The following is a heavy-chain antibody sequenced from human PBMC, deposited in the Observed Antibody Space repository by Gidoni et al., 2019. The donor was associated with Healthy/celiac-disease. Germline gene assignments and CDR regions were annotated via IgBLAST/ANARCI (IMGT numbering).Heavy chain of an antibody. J-gene: IGHJ6*02. CDR1: GFTFSSYG. Sequence: PGRSLRLSCAASGFTFSSYGMHWVRQAPGKGLVWVGVISYDGSNKYYADSVKGRFTISRDNSKNTLYLQMNSLRAEDTAVYYCAKDLAQGVHKRSPQVYGSGSYYNVIYYYYGMDVWGQGTTVTVSS. V-gene: IGHV3-30*18. CDR2: ISYDGSNK. D-gene: IGHD3-10*01. CDR3: AKDLAQGVHKRSPQVYGSGSYYNVIYYYYGMDV.